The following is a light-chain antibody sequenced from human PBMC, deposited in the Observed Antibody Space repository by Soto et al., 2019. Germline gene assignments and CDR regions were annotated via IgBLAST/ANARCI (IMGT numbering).Light chain of an antibody. Sequence: QSVLTQPASVSGSPGQSITISCTGTSSDVGGYNYVSWYQQHPGKAPKLMIYDVSNRPSGVSNRFSGSKSANTASLTISGLQAEDEADYYCSSYTSSSTLLFGGGTKLTVL. CDR2: DVS. CDR3: SSYTSSSTLL. J-gene: IGLJ2*01. V-gene: IGLV2-14*01. CDR1: SSDVGGYNY.